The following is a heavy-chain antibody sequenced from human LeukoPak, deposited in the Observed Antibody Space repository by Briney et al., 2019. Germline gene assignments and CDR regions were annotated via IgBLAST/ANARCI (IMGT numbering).Heavy chain of an antibody. CDR2: ISGDGGST. CDR3: AKVPVRRYGMDV. CDR1: GFSFDDSA. Sequence: GGSLRLSCAASGFSFDDSAMHWVCQAPGKGLEWVSLISGDGGSTFYAGSVKGRFTISRDNSENSLYLQMNSLRSEDTALYFCAKVPVRRYGMDVWGQGTTVTVSS. J-gene: IGHJ6*02. V-gene: IGHV3-43*02.